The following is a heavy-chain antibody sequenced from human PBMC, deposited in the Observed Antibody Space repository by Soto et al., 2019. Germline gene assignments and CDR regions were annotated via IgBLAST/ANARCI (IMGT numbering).Heavy chain of an antibody. Sequence: SVKVSCKASGGTFSSYAISWVRQAPGQGLEWMGGIIPIFGTANYAQKFQGRVTITADESTSTAYMELSSLRSEDTAVYYCATGYSSGWPFDYWGQGTLVTVSS. J-gene: IGHJ4*02. CDR1: GGTFSSYA. CDR3: ATGYSSGWPFDY. V-gene: IGHV1-69*13. D-gene: IGHD6-19*01. CDR2: IIPIFGTA.